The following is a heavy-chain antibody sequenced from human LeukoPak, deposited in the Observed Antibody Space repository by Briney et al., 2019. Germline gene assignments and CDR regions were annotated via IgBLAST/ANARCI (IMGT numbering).Heavy chain of an antibody. CDR2: IHYTGST. Sequence: PAETLSLTCTVSGGSITSSYWSWILQSPGKGLEWIGYIHYTGSTNYNPSLKSRVTMLIDTSKNQFSLKLSSVTAADTAVYYCARGRYSAGDNWFDPWGQGTLVTVSS. CDR3: ARGRYSAGDNWFDP. D-gene: IGHD3-9*01. J-gene: IGHJ5*02. V-gene: IGHV4-59*01. CDR1: GGSITSSY.